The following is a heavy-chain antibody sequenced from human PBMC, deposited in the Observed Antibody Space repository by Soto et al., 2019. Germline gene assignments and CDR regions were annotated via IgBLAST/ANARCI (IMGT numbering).Heavy chain of an antibody. Sequence: SETLSLTCTVSGGSISSYYWSWIRQPAGKGLEWIGRIYTSGSTNYNPSLKSRVTMSVDKSKNKFSLKLSSVTAADTAVYYCASDGQWLGYFDYWGQGTLVTVSS. CDR1: GGSISSYY. J-gene: IGHJ4*02. CDR2: IYTSGST. D-gene: IGHD6-19*01. V-gene: IGHV4-4*07. CDR3: ASDGQWLGYFDY.